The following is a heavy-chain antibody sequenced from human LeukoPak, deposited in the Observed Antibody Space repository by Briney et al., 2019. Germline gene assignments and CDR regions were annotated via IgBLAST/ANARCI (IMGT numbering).Heavy chain of an antibody. V-gene: IGHV4-59*01. J-gene: IGHJ3*02. Sequence: SETLSLTCTVSGGSISSYYWSWIRQPPGKGLEWIGYIYYSGSTNYNPSLKSRGTISVDTSKNQFSLKLSSVTAADTAVYYCARVSVYSYVFDAFDIWGQGTMVTVSS. CDR2: IYYSGST. D-gene: IGHD5-18*01. CDR3: ARVSVYSYVFDAFDI. CDR1: GGSISSYY.